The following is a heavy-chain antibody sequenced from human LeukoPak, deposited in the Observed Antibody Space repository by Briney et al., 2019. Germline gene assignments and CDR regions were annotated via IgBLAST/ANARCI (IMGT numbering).Heavy chain of an antibody. D-gene: IGHD6-19*01. CDR1: GGSISSSSYY. J-gene: IGHJ5*02. CDR2: IYYSGST. V-gene: IGHV4-39*07. CDR3: ARSLGYSSGWTRFDP. Sequence: PSETLSLTCTVSGGSISSSSYYWGWIRQPPGKGLEWIGSIYYSGSTYYNPSLKSRVTISVDTSKNQFSLKLSSVTAADTAVYYCARSLGYSSGWTRFDPWGQGTLVTVSS.